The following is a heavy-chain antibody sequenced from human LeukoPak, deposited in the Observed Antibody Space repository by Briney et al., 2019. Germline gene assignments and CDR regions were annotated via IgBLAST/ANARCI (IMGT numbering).Heavy chain of an antibody. CDR2: IRYDGSNK. J-gene: IGHJ6*03. CDR1: GFTFSSYG. CDR3: AKDQSSVDYYYYMDV. V-gene: IGHV3-30*02. Sequence: GGSLRLSCAASGFTFSSYGMHWVRQAPGKGLEWVAFIRYDGSNKYYADSVKGRFIISRDNSKNTLYLQMNSLRAEDTAAYYCAKDQSSVDYYYYMDVWGKGTTVTVSS.